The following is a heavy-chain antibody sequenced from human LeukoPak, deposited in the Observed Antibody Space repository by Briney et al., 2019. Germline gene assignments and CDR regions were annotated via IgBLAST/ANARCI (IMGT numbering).Heavy chain of an antibody. CDR2: ISYDGGNK. CDR3: ATAYSSGWYYFDY. V-gene: IGHV3-30*03. J-gene: IGHJ4*02. D-gene: IGHD6-19*01. CDR1: GFTFSSYG. Sequence: GGSLRLSCAASGFTFSSYGMHWVRQAPGKGLEWVAVISYDGGNKYYADSVKGRFTISRDNSKNTLYLQMNSLRAKDTAVYYCATAYSSGWYYFDYWGQGTLVTVSS.